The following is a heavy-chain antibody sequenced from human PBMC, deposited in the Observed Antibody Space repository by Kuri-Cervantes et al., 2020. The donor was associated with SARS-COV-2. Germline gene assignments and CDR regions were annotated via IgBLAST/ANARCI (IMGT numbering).Heavy chain of an antibody. J-gene: IGHJ4*02. Sequence: GESLKISCAASGFRFSSYWMTWVRQAPGKGLEWVANIMQDGSETYYVDSVEGRFTISRDNAKKSLYLQMNSLRAEDTALYYCARGIGIAAAGHWGQGTLVTVSS. D-gene: IGHD6-13*01. CDR3: ARGIGIAAAGH. CDR2: IMQDGSET. V-gene: IGHV3-7*01. CDR1: GFRFSSYW.